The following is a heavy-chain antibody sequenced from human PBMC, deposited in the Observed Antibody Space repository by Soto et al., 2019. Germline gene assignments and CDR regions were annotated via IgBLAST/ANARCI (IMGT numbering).Heavy chain of an antibody. J-gene: IGHJ4*02. CDR3: ARLDDFLWYFDY. CDR1: GGSISSGGYY. Sequence: QVQLQESGPGLVKPSQTLSLTCTVSGGSISSGGYYWSWIRQHPGKGQEWIGYIYYSGSTYYNPSLKSRVTISVDTSKNQFSLKLSSVTAADTAVYYCARLDDFLWYFDYWGQGTLVTVSS. D-gene: IGHD3-3*01. CDR2: IYYSGST. V-gene: IGHV4-31*03.